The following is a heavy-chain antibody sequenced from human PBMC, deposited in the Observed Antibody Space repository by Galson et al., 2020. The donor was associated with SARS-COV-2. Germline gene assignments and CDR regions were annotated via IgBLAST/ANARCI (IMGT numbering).Heavy chain of an antibody. V-gene: IGHV4-39*01. J-gene: IGHJ6*02. CDR2: IYYSGST. D-gene: IGHD6-13*01. CDR1: GGSISSSSYY. Sequence: SETLSLTCTVSGGSISSSSYYWGWIRQPPGKGLEWIGSIYYSGSTYYNPSLKSRVTISVDTSKNQFSLKLSSVTAADTAVYYCARHRSALAAAGPFPEGSSYYYYYGMDVWGQGTTVTVSS. CDR3: ARHRSALAAAGPFPEGSSYYYYYGMDV.